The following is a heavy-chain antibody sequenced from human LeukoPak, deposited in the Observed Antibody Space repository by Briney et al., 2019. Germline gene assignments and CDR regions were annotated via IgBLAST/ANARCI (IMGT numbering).Heavy chain of an antibody. CDR1: GFTLSDYY. Sequence: GGSLRLSYAASGFTLSDYYMSWIRQAPGKGLEWVSYSSSSGSTIYYADSVKGRFAISRDNAKNSLYLQMNSLRAEDTAVYYCARRRDFIDYWGQGTLVTVSS. CDR2: SSSSGSTI. J-gene: IGHJ4*02. D-gene: IGHD3/OR15-3a*01. V-gene: IGHV3-11*01. CDR3: ARRRDFIDY.